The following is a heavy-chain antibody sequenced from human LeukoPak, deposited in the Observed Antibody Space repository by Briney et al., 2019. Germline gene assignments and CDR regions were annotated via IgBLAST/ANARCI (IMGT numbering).Heavy chain of an antibody. CDR3: AREKDTGSNHANIRYDI. CDR2: IFGSGSS. V-gene: IGHV4-59*01. CDR1: GGSISDYY. D-gene: IGHD1-26*01. J-gene: IGHJ3*02. Sequence: PSETLSLTCTVSGGSISDYYWSWIRQPPGKGLEWIGWIFGSGSSNYNPSLKSRLTISVDTSKNQFSLQLTSATAADTAVYYCAREKDTGSNHANIRYDIWGQGTMVTVSS.